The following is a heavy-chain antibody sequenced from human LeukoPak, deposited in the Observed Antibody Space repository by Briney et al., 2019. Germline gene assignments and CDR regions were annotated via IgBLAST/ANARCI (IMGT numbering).Heavy chain of an antibody. CDR2: IYYSGST. J-gene: IGHJ2*01. Sequence: SETLSLTCTVSGGSISSSSYYWGWIRQPPGKGLEWIGSIYYSGSTYYNPSLKSRVTISVDRSKNQFSLKLSSVTAADTAVYYCARVSSGSYYDWYFDLWGRGTLVTVSS. D-gene: IGHD1-26*01. CDR1: GGSISSSSYY. CDR3: ARVSSGSYYDWYFDL. V-gene: IGHV4-39*07.